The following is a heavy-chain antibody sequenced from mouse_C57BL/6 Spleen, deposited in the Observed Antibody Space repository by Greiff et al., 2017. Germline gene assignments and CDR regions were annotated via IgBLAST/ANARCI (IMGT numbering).Heavy chain of an antibody. CDR2: IDPSDSYT. J-gene: IGHJ1*03. Sequence: QVQLQQPGAELVMPGASVKLSCKASGYTFTSYWMHWVKQRPGQGLEWIGEIDPSDSYTNYNQKFKGKSTLTVDKSSSTAYMQLSSLTSEDSAVYYCARGGGSGYWYFGVWGTATTVTVSS. CDR3: ARGGGSGYWYFGV. D-gene: IGHD1-1*01. V-gene: IGHV1-69*01. CDR1: GYTFTSYW.